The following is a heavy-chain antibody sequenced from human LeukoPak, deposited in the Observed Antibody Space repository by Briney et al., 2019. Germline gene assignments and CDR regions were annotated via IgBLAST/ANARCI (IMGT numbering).Heavy chain of an antibody. CDR2: MNPNSGNT. J-gene: IGHJ5*02. V-gene: IGHV1-8*03. CDR1: GYTFTSYD. CDR3: ARVMSGLLRIRRSHWFDP. D-gene: IGHD3-3*02. Sequence: ASVKVSCKASGYTFTSYDINWVRQATGQGLEWMGWMNPNSGNTGYAQKFQGRVTITRNTSISTAYMELSSLRSEDTAVYYCARVMSGLLRIRRSHWFDPWGQGTLVTVSS.